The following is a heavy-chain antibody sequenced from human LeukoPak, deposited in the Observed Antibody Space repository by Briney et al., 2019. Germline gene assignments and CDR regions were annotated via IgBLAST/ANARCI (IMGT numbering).Heavy chain of an antibody. Sequence: PSETLSLTCSVSGGSISSYGYYWSWIRQHPGKGLEWIGFIYYSGGTLYAPSFRSRVTISVDTSKNQFSLQLTSLTAADTAIYYCATYRDPVNRVAWFDPWGQGMLVTVSS. CDR2: IYYSGGT. J-gene: IGHJ5*02. CDR3: ATYRDPVNRVAWFDP. V-gene: IGHV4-31*03. CDR1: GGSISSYGYY. D-gene: IGHD4-17*01.